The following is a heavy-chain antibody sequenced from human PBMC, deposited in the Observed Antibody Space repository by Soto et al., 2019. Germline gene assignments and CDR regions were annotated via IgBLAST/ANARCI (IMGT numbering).Heavy chain of an antibody. D-gene: IGHD3-3*01. J-gene: IGHJ4*02. V-gene: IGHV3-9*01. CDR2: ITWNSVTI. Sequence: PGGSLRLSCAASGFTFSSYSMNWVRQAPGKGLEWVSGITWNSVTIAYADSVKGRFTISRDNAKNSLYLQMNSLRAEDTALYYCAKDRGTLGVVIVPDFDYWGQGTLVTVSS. CDR1: GFTFSSYS. CDR3: AKDRGTLGVVIVPDFDY.